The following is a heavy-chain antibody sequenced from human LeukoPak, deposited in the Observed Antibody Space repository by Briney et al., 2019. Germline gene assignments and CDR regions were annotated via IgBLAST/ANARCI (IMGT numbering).Heavy chain of an antibody. CDR3: ARGRSAMVRGVISYYFDY. V-gene: IGHV4-34*01. CDR2: INHSRST. D-gene: IGHD3-10*01. Sequence: PSETLSLXCAVYGGSFSGYYWSWIRQPPGEGLEWIGEINHSRSTNYNPSLKSRVTISVDTSKNQFSLKLSSVTAADTAVYYCARGRSAMVRGVISYYFDYWGQGTLVTVSS. CDR1: GGSFSGYY. J-gene: IGHJ4*02.